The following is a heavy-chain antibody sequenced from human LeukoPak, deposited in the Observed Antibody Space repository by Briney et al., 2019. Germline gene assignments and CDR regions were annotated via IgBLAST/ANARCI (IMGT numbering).Heavy chain of an antibody. J-gene: IGHJ4*02. CDR1: GGSISSGGYY. CDR3: ARGATLMATAFDY. Sequence: SETLSLTCTVSGGSISSGGYYWSWIRQHPGKGLEWIGYIYYSGSTYCNPSLKSRVTISVDTSKNQFSLKLSSVTAADTAVYYCARGATLMATAFDYWGQGTLVTVSS. V-gene: IGHV4-31*03. D-gene: IGHD3-10*01. CDR2: IYYSGST.